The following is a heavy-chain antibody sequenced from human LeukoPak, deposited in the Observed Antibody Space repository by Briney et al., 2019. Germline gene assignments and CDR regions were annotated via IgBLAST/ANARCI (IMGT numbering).Heavy chain of an antibody. V-gene: IGHV3-23*01. CDR2: ISGSGGST. Sequence: PGGSLRLSCAASGFTFSSYAMSWVRQAPGKGLEWVSAISGSGGSTYYADSVKGRFTFSRDNSKNTLYLQMNSLRAEDTAVYYCAKVGYCSGGSCYEIDFDYWGQGTLVTVSS. D-gene: IGHD2-15*01. J-gene: IGHJ4*02. CDR3: AKVGYCSGGSCYEIDFDY. CDR1: GFTFSSYA.